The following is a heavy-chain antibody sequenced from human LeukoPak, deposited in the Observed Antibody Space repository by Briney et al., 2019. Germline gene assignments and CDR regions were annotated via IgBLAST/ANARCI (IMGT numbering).Heavy chain of an antibody. CDR3: ARSILVVPVASHYNYGVDV. D-gene: IGHD2-2*01. V-gene: IGHV1-3*01. Sequence: ASVKVSCKASGYTFTSYAIHWVRQAPGQRLEWMGWINAGNGNTRYSQKFQGGVTITRDTSASTAYMELSSLRSEDTAVYYCARSILVVPVASHYNYGVDVWGQGTTVTVSS. CDR1: GYTFTSYA. CDR2: INAGNGNT. J-gene: IGHJ6*02.